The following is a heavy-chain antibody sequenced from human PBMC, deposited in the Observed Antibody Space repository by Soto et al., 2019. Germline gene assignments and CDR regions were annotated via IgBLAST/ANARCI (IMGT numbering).Heavy chain of an antibody. CDR3: AGDRHYYENMGFDY. V-gene: IGHV4-59*01. CDR2: IYYSGST. Sequence: SETLSLTCTVSGGSISSYYWSWIRQPPGKGLEWIGYIYYSGSTNYNPSLKSRVTISVDTSKNQFSLKLSSVTAADTAVYYCAGDRHYYENMGFDYWGQGTLVTVSS. J-gene: IGHJ4*02. CDR1: GGSISSYY. D-gene: IGHD3-22*01.